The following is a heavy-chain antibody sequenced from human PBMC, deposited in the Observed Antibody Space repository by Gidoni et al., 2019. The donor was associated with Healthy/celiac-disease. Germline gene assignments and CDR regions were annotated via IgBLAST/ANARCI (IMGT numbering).Heavy chain of an antibody. D-gene: IGHD6-19*01. Sequence: EGQLVESGGGVGQRGGSVRLSGAASGGNFSSYGMGWVRQAPGRGLEGVSAISGSGGSTYYADSVKGRFTISRDNSKNTLYLQMNILRAEDTAVYYCAKGGIAVAGPLGYYYYMDVWGKGTTVTVSS. CDR1: GGNFSSYG. CDR3: AKGGIAVAGPLGYYYYMDV. J-gene: IGHJ6*03. V-gene: IGHV3-23*04. CDR2: ISGSGGST.